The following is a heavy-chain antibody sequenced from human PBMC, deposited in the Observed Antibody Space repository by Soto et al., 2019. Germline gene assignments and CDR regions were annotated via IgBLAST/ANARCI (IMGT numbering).Heavy chain of an antibody. J-gene: IGHJ4*02. CDR3: AKGGSSGENLDS. V-gene: IGHV3-23*01. D-gene: IGHD6-6*01. CDR2: ISTAGPST. CDR1: GFTFIDYA. Sequence: EVQLLDSGGGLVQPGGSLRLSCAASGFTFIDYAMSWVRQAPGKGLEWVSTISTAGPSTFSADSVKGRFTISRDNSKNTLYLQMNSLRAEAAAYYFCAKGGSSGENLDSWGRGTLVTVSS.